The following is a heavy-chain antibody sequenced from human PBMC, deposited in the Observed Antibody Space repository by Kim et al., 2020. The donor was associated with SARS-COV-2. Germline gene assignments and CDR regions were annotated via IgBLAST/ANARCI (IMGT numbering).Heavy chain of an antibody. V-gene: IGHV4-59*08. D-gene: IGHD1-1*01. J-gene: IGHJ6*02. CDR1: GGSISSYY. Sequence: SETLSLTCTVSGGSISSYYWSWVRQPPGKGLEWIGCIYYSGSTNYNPSLRSRVTISVDTSKSQFSLRVKSVTAADTAVYYCARLNKGTGTTAYYYGMDVWGQGTTVTVSS. CDR3: ARLNKGTGTTAYYYGMDV. CDR2: IYYSGST.